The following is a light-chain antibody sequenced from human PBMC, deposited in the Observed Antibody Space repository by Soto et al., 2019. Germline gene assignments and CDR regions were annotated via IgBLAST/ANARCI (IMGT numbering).Light chain of an antibody. CDR2: EVS. Sequence: QSALTQPASVSGSPGQSITISCTGTSSDVCGYNYVSWYQQHPGKVPKLIIYEVSNRPSGVSNRFSGSKSGNTASLTISGLQAEDEADYYCSSYTTSSTLLFGGGTKLTVL. CDR1: SSDVCGYNY. J-gene: IGLJ2*01. CDR3: SSYTTSSTLL. V-gene: IGLV2-14*01.